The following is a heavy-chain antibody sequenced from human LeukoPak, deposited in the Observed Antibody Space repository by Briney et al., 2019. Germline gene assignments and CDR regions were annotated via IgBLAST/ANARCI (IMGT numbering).Heavy chain of an antibody. Sequence: SETLSLTCAVYGGSFSGYYWSWIRQAPGKGLEWIREINHSGRNNYNPYLKSRVTISVDTSKNQFSLKLSSVTAADTAVYYCARATGTKVPPGYWGQGTLVTVSS. J-gene: IGHJ4*02. V-gene: IGHV4-34*01. CDR2: INHSGRN. CDR3: ARATGTKVPPGY. CDR1: GGSFSGYY. D-gene: IGHD1-7*01.